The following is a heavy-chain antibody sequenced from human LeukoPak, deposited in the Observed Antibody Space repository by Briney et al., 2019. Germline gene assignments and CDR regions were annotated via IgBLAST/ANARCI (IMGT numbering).Heavy chain of an antibody. J-gene: IGHJ4*02. Sequence: ASVKVSCKFSGYTLTELSIHWVRRAPGKGLEWMGGFDPEHGETSYEQKFQGRVTMTEDTSTDTAYMGLSSLRSEDTAVYYCATSPGHYFDRGGYIYDYWGQGTLVTVSS. CDR1: GYTLTELS. V-gene: IGHV1-24*01. CDR2: FDPEHGET. CDR3: ATSPGHYFDRGGYIYDY. D-gene: IGHD3-22*01.